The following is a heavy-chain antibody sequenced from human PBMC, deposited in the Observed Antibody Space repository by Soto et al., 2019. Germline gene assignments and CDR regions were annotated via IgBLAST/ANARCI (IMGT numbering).Heavy chain of an antibody. V-gene: IGHV4-39*01. J-gene: IGHJ4*02. Sequence: QLQLQESGPGLVKPSETLSLTCTVSGGSISRSNYYWGWIRQPPGKGLEWIGSIYYSGSTYHNPSLKRRVTMSVDTSKNQFSLRLSSVTAADTAVYYCARYYDTFDYWGPGTLVTVSS. CDR1: GGSISRSNYY. D-gene: IGHD3-22*01. CDR3: ARYYDTFDY. CDR2: IYYSGST.